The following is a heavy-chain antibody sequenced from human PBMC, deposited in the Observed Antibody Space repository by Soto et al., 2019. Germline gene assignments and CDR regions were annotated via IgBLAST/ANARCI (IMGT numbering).Heavy chain of an antibody. CDR3: AKDRERDAWYEDY. J-gene: IGHJ4*02. CDR1: GFSFSSYA. V-gene: IGHV3-23*01. Sequence: GGSLRLSCVASGFSFSSYAMSWVRQAPGKGLEWVSVISGSDGSTYYADSVKGRFTISRDNSKNTLYLQMNSLRAEDTAVYYCAKDRERDAWYEDYWGQGTLVTVSS. D-gene: IGHD6-13*01. CDR2: ISGSDGST.